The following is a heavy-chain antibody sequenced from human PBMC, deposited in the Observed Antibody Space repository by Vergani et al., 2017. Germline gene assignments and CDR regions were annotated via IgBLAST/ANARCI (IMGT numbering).Heavy chain of an antibody. CDR3: AKDDGSNWFDP. J-gene: IGHJ5*02. Sequence: QVQLVESGGGVVQPGRSLRLSCAASGFTFSSYGMHWVRQAPGKGLEWVAVISYDGSNKYYADSVKGRFTISRDNSNNTLYLQMNSLRAEDTAVYYCAKDDGSNWFDPWGQGTLVTVSS. CDR2: ISYDGSNK. CDR1: GFTFSSYG. D-gene: IGHD2-15*01. V-gene: IGHV3-30*18.